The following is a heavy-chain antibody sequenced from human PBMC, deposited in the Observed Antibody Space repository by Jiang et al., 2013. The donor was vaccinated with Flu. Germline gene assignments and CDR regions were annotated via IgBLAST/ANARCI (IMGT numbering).Heavy chain of an antibody. J-gene: IGHJ6*02. D-gene: IGHD3-10*01. Sequence: QLVESGGGLVQPGGSLRLSCAASGFTFSSYWMHWVRQTPGKGLVWVSRIVSDGSITTYADSVKGRFTISRDNPKNTLYLQMNSLRAEDTAVYYCALSYYYGSGTYPNAYYYYGMDVWGQGTTVAVSS. V-gene: IGHV3-74*03. CDR1: GFTFSSYW. CDR3: ALSYYYGSGTYPNAYYYYGMDV. CDR2: IVSDGSIT.